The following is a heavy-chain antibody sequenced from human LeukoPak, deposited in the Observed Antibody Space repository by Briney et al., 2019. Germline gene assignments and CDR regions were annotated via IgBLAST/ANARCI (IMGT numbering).Heavy chain of an antibody. V-gene: IGHV3-30-3*01. CDR3: AREVPAADY. CDR1: GFSFSDYA. J-gene: IGHJ4*02. CDR2: ISYDGSNK. Sequence: GRSLRLSCPASGFSFSDYAMHWVRQAPGKGLEWVAIISYDGSNKYYADPVKGRFTIPRDNSKNTQYLQMNSLRAEDTAVYYCAREVPAADYWGQGTLVTVSS. D-gene: IGHD2-2*01.